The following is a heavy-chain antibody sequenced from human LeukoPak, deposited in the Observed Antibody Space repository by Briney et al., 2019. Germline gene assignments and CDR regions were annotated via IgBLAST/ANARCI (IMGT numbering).Heavy chain of an antibody. Sequence: GGSLRLSCAASGFAFSTYWMDWVRQAPGKGLEWVGNINQDGSVKHYVDSVRGRFTISRDNARNSVYLQMSALRVEDTAVYYCTRDFVITMIVVVNDYWGQGTLVTVSS. CDR2: INQDGSVK. CDR3: TRDFVITMIVVVNDY. CDR1: GFAFSTYW. V-gene: IGHV3-7*01. J-gene: IGHJ4*02. D-gene: IGHD3-22*01.